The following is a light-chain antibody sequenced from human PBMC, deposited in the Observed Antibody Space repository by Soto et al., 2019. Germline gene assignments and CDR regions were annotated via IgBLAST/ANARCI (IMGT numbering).Light chain of an antibody. CDR1: QSVSSY. J-gene: IGKJ1*01. CDR2: DAS. V-gene: IGKV3-11*01. CDR3: QQRSTWQWT. Sequence: EIVLTQSPATLSLSPGERATLSCRASQSVSSYLAWYQQKPGQAPRLLIYDASNRATGIPARFSGSGSGTDFTLTISRLEPEDFAVYYCQQRSTWQWTFGQGTKVEIK.